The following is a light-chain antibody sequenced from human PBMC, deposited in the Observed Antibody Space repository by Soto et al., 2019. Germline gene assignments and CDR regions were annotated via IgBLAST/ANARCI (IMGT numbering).Light chain of an antibody. CDR2: VVY. CDR3: QQYNNWPWT. J-gene: IGKJ1*01. V-gene: IGKV3-15*01. CDR1: QSVSSN. Sequence: EVVMTQSPATLSVSPGERATLSCRASQSVSSNLAWYQQKPGQAPRLLMYVVYTRTTGIPARFSGSGSGTECTLTISGLQSEDFAVYHCQQYNNWPWTFGQGTKVEIK.